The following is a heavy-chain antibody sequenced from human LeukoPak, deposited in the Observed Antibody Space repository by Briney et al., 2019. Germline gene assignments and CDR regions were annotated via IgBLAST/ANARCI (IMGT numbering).Heavy chain of an antibody. J-gene: IGHJ3*02. CDR2: IYSGGST. D-gene: IGHD3-22*01. CDR1: GFTVSSNY. V-gene: IGHV3-66*01. CDR3: AREHEEYYYDSSGYFEIRGHAFDI. Sequence: GGSLRLSCAASGFTVSSNYMSWVRQAPGKRLEWVSVIYSGGSTYYADSVKGRFTISRDNSKNTLYLQMNSLRAEDTAVYYCAREHEEYYYDSSGYFEIRGHAFDIWGQGTVVTVSS.